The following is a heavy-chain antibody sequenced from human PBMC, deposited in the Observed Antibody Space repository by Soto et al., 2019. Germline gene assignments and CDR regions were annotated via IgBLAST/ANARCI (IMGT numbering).Heavy chain of an antibody. CDR1: GYTFTSYA. CDR3: ARDTHTYYYGSRSYLFHIDY. Sequence: ASVKVSCKASGYTFTSYAMHWVRQAPGQRLEWMGWINAGNGNTKYSQKFQGRVTITRDTSTSTAYMELSSLRSEDTAVYYCARDTHTYYYGSRSYLFHIDYRGQGTLVT. CDR2: INAGNGNT. D-gene: IGHD3-10*01. J-gene: IGHJ4*02. V-gene: IGHV1-3*01.